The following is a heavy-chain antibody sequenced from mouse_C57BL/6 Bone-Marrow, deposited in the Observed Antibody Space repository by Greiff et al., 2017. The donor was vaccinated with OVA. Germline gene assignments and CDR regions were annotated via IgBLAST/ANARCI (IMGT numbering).Heavy chain of an antibody. Sequence: EVNVVESGGGLVKPGGSLKLSCAASGFTFSSYAMSWVRQTPEKRLEWVATISDGGSYTYYPDNVKGRFTISRDNAKNNLYLQMSHLKSEDTAMYYCARECYDYLFAYWGQGTLVTVSA. CDR2: ISDGGSYT. J-gene: IGHJ3*01. V-gene: IGHV5-4*01. CDR3: ARECYDYLFAY. CDR1: GFTFSSYA. D-gene: IGHD2-4*01.